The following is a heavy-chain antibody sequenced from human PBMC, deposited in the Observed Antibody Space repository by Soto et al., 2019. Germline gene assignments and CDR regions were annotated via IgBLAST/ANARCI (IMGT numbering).Heavy chain of an antibody. V-gene: IGHV4-59*01. CDR3: ARRYGGNFDY. CDR1: GGSITSYY. J-gene: IGHJ4*02. CDR2: IYYSGST. D-gene: IGHD3-16*01. Sequence: SETLSLTCTVSGGSITSYYWSWIRQPPGKGLEWIGYIYYSGSTNYNPSLKSRVTISVDTSKNQFSLKLSSVTAADTAVYYCARRYGGNFDYWGQGTLVTVS.